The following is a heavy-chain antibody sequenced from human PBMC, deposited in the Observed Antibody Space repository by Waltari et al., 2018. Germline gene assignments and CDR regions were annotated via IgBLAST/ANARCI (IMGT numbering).Heavy chain of an antibody. V-gene: IGHV4-30-2*01. J-gene: IGHJ4*02. D-gene: IGHD4-17*01. CDR2: IYHSGGT. CDR3: ARATVTTGNFDY. Sequence: QLQLQESGSGLVKPSQTLSLTCAVSGGSISSGGYSWSWIRQPPGKGLEWIGYIYHSGGTYYNPSLKCRVTMSVARSKNQFSLKLSSVTAADTAVYYCARATVTTGNFDYWGQGTLVTVSS. CDR1: GGSISSGGYS.